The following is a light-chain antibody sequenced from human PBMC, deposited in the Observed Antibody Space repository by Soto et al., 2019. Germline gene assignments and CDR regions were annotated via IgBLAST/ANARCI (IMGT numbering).Light chain of an antibody. CDR3: QQYHSYPLT. CDR1: QDIKNY. Sequence: DIQMTQSPSLLSASVGDTVTITCRASQDIKNYLAWFQQNPGKAPKSLIFAASSLQNGVPSKFIGPRSGTDFTLTTSSLQAEDLATYFSQQYHSYPLTFGGGTNVEIK. CDR2: AAS. V-gene: IGKV1-16*02. J-gene: IGKJ4*01.